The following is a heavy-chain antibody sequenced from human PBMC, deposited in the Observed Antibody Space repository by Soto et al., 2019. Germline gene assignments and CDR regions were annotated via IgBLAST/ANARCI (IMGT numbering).Heavy chain of an antibody. Sequence: QVQLVQSGAEVKKPGASVKVSCKASGYTFTRSGISWVRQAPGQGPEWMGWISSYNGDTNYAQTFQGRVTMTTDTSTSTAYLELRSLRSVDTAVYYCAGECLAAYYYSGMDVWGQGTPVTVSS. CDR3: AGECLAAYYYSGMDV. V-gene: IGHV1-18*01. J-gene: IGHJ6*02. CDR1: GYTFTRSG. CDR2: ISSYNGDT. D-gene: IGHD3-16*01.